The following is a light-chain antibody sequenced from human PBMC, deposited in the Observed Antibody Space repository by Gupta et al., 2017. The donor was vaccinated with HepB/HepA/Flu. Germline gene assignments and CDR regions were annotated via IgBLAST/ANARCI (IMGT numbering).Light chain of an antibody. Sequence: DIQMTQSPSSVSASVGDRVTITCRASQDISSWLAWYQQKPGKDPNLLIYAASSLQSGVPLRFSGSGSGTDFTLTISSLQPEDFANYYCQQTNSFPITFGGGTKVEIK. J-gene: IGKJ4*01. V-gene: IGKV1-12*01. CDR1: QDISSW. CDR3: QQTNSFPIT. CDR2: AAS.